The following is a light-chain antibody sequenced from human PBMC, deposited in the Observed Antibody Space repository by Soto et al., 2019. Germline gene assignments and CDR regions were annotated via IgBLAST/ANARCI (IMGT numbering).Light chain of an antibody. J-gene: IGKJ4*01. Sequence: VLTQYPATLSLSPGERATVPCRASQTVSSFLAWYQQKPGQAPRLLIHDSSDRATGIPARFSGSGSGTDFTLTISSLETEDVAVYYCKQRSNWPLTFGGGTKVDIK. CDR3: KQRSNWPLT. V-gene: IGKV3-11*01. CDR2: DSS. CDR1: QTVSSF.